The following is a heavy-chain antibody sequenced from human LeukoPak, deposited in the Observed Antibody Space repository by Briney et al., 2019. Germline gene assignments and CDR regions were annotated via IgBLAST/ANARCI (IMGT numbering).Heavy chain of an antibody. J-gene: IGHJ4*02. CDR3: ARSPFDDFGSGTYHDY. D-gene: IGHD3-10*01. V-gene: IGHV3-64*01. Sequence: GGSLRLSRAASSFTFGSPAMRCVRQAPGKGLEYVSAISSNGGSTYYANSVEGRLTISRDNSKNTLYLQMGSLRAEDMAVYYCARSPFDDFGSGTYHDYWGQGTLVTVSS. CDR2: ISSNGGST. CDR1: SFTFGSPA.